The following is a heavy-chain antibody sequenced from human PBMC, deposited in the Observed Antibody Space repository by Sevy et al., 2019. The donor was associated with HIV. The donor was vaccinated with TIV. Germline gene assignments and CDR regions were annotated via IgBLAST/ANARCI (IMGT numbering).Heavy chain of an antibody. V-gene: IGHV1-2*06. J-gene: IGHJ3*02. CDR1: GYTFTGYY. D-gene: IGHD6-13*01. Sequence: ASVKVSCKASGYTFTGYYMHWVRQAPGQGLEWMGRINPNSGGTNYAQTFQGRVTMTRDTSISTAYMELSRLRSDDTAVYYCARTAAAGLDAFDIWGQGTMVTVSS. CDR2: INPNSGGT. CDR3: ARTAAAGLDAFDI.